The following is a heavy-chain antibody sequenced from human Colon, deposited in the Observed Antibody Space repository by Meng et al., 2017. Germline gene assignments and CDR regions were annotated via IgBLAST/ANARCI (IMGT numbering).Heavy chain of an antibody. J-gene: IGHJ4*02. Sequence: QPQLQPASPGRVKPSQTHSLTCAISGDSGSSKTAVWNWIRQSPSRGLEWLGRTYYRDKWNHDYAESLRGRITISPDTSNNQISLQLNSVTPEDTAVYYCTRGLEFYRFEYWGQGTLVTVSS. V-gene: IGHV6-1*01. D-gene: IGHD3-16*02. CDR3: TRGLEFYRFEY. CDR2: TYYRDKWNH. CDR1: GDSGSSKTAV.